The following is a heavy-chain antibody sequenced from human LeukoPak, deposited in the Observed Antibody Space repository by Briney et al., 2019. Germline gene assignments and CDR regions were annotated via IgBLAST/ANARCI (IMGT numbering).Heavy chain of an antibody. V-gene: IGHV3-21*01. Sequence: GGSLRLSCAASGFTFSSYSMNWVRQAPGKGLEWVSSISSSSSYIYYADSVKGRFTISRDNAKNSLYLQMNSLRAEDTAVYYCARSDSGLGYYYGMDVWGQGTTVTVSS. J-gene: IGHJ6*02. CDR1: GFTFSSYS. CDR2: ISSSSSYI. D-gene: IGHD1-26*01. CDR3: ARSDSGLGYYYGMDV.